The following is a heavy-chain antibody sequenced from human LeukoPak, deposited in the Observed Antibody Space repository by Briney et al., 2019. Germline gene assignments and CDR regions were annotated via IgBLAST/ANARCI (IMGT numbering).Heavy chain of an antibody. CDR3: ARDILGRSNGGSNYFGMEV. V-gene: IGHV1-2*04. D-gene: IGHD2-15*01. J-gene: IGHJ6*04. CDR1: GYTFTSYG. CDR2: INLYSGGA. Sequence: ASVKVSCKASGYTFTSYGISWVRQAPGQGLEWMGCINLYSGGAHYAQKFQDWLSMTRDTSINTAYMELSSLRSDDTAVYYCARDILGRSNGGSNYFGMEVWGXXXXVTVSS.